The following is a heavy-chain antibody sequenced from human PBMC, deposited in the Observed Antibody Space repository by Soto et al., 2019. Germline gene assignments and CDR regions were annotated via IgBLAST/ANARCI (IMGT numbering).Heavy chain of an antibody. CDR2: IGRGGDT. V-gene: IGHV3-23*01. CDR3: AKDGTTAGIHYYAMDV. Sequence: GGSLRLSCEVSGFTISSYGMNWVRQAPDKGLEWVSTIGRGGDTYYADSVKGRFTISRDNSKNTLFLQMNSLRAEDTALYFCAKDGTTAGIHYYAMDVWGQGTTVTVSS. J-gene: IGHJ6*02. D-gene: IGHD2-2*02. CDR1: GFTISSYG.